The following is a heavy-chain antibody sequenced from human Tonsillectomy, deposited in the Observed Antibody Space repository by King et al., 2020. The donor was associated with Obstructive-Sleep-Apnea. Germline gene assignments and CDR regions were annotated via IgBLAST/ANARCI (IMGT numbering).Heavy chain of an antibody. Sequence: VQLVESGGGVVQPGRSLRLSCAASGFTFSSYAMHWVRQAPGKGLEWVAVISYDGSNKYYADSVKGRFTISRDNSKNTLYLQMNSLRAEDTAVYYCARAPGGTSNFDYWGQGTWSPSPQ. CDR2: ISYDGSNK. D-gene: IGHD1-14*01. V-gene: IGHV3-30-3*01. CDR3: ARAPGGTSNFDY. CDR1: GFTFSSYA. J-gene: IGHJ4*02.